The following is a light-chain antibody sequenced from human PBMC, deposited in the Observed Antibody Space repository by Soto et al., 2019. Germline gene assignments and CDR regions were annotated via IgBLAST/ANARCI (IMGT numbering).Light chain of an antibody. V-gene: IGLV2-14*03. CDR3: SSYTTSNTLV. CDR1: SSDVGAYNF. Sequence: QSVLTQPASVSGSPGQSITISCTGTSSDVGAYNFVSWYQQHPGKAPKLMIYDVTNRPSGVSSRFSGSKSGNTASLAISGLQAEDEADYYCSSYTTSNTLVVGGGTKLTVL. CDR2: DVT. J-gene: IGLJ2*01.